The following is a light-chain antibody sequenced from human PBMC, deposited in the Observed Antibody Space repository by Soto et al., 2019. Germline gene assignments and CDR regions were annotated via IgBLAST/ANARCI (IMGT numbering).Light chain of an antibody. CDR1: QSVSSSY. CDR2: GTS. Sequence: EVVLTQSPGTLSLSPGERATLSCRASQSVSSSYLAWYKQKPGQAPRLLIYGTSNRATGIPDRFSCSGSGTDFSLTISSLEPGDLAVYYCQQYGSSPRTFGQGTKVDIK. CDR3: QQYGSSPRT. V-gene: IGKV3-20*01. J-gene: IGKJ1*01.